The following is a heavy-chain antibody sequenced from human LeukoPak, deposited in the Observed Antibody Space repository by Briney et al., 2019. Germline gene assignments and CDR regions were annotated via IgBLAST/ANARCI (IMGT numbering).Heavy chain of an antibody. Sequence: SETLSLTCAVSGYSISSGYYWGWIRQPPGKGLEWIGSIYHSGSTYYNPSLKSRVTISVDTSKNQFSLKLSSVTAADTAVYYCASVVGSSWYCFDYWGQGTLVTVSS. J-gene: IGHJ4*02. CDR2: IYHSGST. CDR1: GYSISSGYY. D-gene: IGHD6-13*01. CDR3: ASVVGSSWYCFDY. V-gene: IGHV4-38-2*01.